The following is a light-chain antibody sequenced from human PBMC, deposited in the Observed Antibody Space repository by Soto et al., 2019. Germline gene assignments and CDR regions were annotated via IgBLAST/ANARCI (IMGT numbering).Light chain of an antibody. CDR2: DNN. J-gene: IGLJ1*01. CDR1: SSNIGNNY. V-gene: IGLV1-51*01. Sequence: QSVLTQPPSVSAAPGQKVIISCSGSSSNIGNNYVSWYQRLPGTAPKLLIHDNNRRPSGIPDRFSGSKSGTSATLGITGLQTGDEADYYCGTWDSSLSAYVFGTGTKVTVL. CDR3: GTWDSSLSAYV.